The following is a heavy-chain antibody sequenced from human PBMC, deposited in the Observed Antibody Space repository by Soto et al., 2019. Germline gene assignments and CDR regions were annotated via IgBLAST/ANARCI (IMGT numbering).Heavy chain of an antibody. CDR1: GGSISSYY. D-gene: IGHD3-22*01. Sequence: TSETLSLTCTVSGGSISSYYWSWIRQPPGKGLEWIGSIYYTGSTYYNPSLQSRVTISIDTSKNQFSLKLTSVTAADTAVYYCARPTYYDSSGYHFPHRFAPWAQGSLVTVSS. CDR2: IYYTGST. CDR3: ARPTYYDSSGYHFPHRFAP. V-gene: IGHV4-59*05. J-gene: IGHJ5*02.